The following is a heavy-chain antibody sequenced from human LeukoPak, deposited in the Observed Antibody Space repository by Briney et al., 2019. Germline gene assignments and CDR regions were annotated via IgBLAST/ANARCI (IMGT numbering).Heavy chain of an antibody. CDR3: AKGSSSSRPYYFDY. D-gene: IGHD6-6*01. J-gene: IGHJ4*02. V-gene: IGHV3-23*01. CDR2: ITASVGDT. CDR1: GFTFSSNT. Sequence: GGSLRLSCAASGFTFSSNTMSWVRQAPGKGLEWFSAITASVGDTYHADSVKGRFSVSRDNSKNTLYLQMNNLRVQDTALYFCAKGSSSSRPYYFDYWGQGTLVTVSS.